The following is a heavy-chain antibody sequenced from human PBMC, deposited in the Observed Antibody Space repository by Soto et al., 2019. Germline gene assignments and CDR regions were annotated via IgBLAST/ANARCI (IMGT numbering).Heavy chain of an antibody. D-gene: IGHD2-2*03. Sequence: GGSLRLSCAASGFTFSSYWMSWVRQGPGKGLEWVANIKQDGSEKYYVDSVKGRFTISRDNAKNSLYLQMNSLRAEDTAVYYYARDGYCSSTSCYGLSWGQGTLVTVSS. J-gene: IGHJ5*02. V-gene: IGHV3-7*01. CDR2: IKQDGSEK. CDR1: GFTFSSYW. CDR3: ARDGYCSSTSCYGLS.